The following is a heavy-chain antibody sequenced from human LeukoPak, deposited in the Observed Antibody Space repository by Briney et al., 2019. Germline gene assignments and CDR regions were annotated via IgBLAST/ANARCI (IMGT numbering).Heavy chain of an antibody. D-gene: IGHD6-13*01. J-gene: IGHJ4*02. CDR2: ISSSSSYT. CDR1: GFTFSDYY. V-gene: IGHV3-11*06. CDR3: ARVRTRGGVTSSWYDY. Sequence: PGGSLRLSCAASGFTFSDYYMSWIRQARGKGLEWVSYISSSSSYTNYADAVKGRFTISRDNAKNSLYLQMNSLRAEDTAVYYSARVRTRGGVTSSWYDYWGQGTLVTVSS.